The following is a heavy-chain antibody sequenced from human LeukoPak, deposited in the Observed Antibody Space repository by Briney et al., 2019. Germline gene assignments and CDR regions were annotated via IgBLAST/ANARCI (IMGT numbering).Heavy chain of an antibody. CDR2: ISYDGSNE. CDR3: ARRAGAYSHPYDY. V-gene: IGHV3-30*14. D-gene: IGHD4/OR15-4a*01. Sequence: PGGSLRLSCAASGFTFSSYVMHWVRQAPGKGLEWVAIISYDGSNEYYADSVKGRFTISRDNSKNTLYLQMNSLRAEDTAVYYCARRAGAYSHPYDYWGQGTLVTVSS. J-gene: IGHJ4*02. CDR1: GFTFSSYV.